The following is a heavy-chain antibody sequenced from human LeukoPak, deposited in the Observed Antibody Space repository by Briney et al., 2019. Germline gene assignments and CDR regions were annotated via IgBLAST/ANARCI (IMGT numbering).Heavy chain of an antibody. CDR2: IYYSGST. D-gene: IGHD5-18*01. CDR3: ASLRGYSYGRAG. J-gene: IGHJ4*02. V-gene: IGHV4-59*12. CDR1: GGSISIYY. Sequence: SETLSLTCTVSGGSISIYYWSWIRQPPGKGLEWIGYIYYSGSTNYNPSLKSRVSISVDTSKNQFSPKVISMTAADTAVYYCASLRGYSYGRAGWGQGTLVTVSS.